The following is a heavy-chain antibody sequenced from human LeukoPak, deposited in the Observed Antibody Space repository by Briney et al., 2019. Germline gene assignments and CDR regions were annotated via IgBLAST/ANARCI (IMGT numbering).Heavy chain of an antibody. CDR3: ARVPLVASAFDV. J-gene: IGHJ3*01. V-gene: IGHV4-30-4*01. D-gene: IGHD3-16*01. CDR2: IYYSGST. CDR1: SGSIRSGDYY. Sequence: SQTLSLTCTVSSGSIRSGDYYWSWIRQSPGKGLEWTGYIYYSGSTHYNPSLESRITISVDMSKNQFSLRLSSVTAADTAVYFCARVPLVASAFDVWGQGAMVTVSS.